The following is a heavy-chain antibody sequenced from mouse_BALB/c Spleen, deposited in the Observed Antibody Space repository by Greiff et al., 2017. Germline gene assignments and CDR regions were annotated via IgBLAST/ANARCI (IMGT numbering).Heavy chain of an antibody. V-gene: IGHV3-5*02. J-gene: IGHJ4*01. CDR2: IYYSGTI. CDR3: ARNYNYAMDY. CDR1: GISITTGNYR. Sequence: EVKLVESGPGLVKPSQTVSLTCTVTGISITTGNYRWSWIRQFPGNKLEWIGYIYYSGTITYNPSLTSRTTITRDTSKNQFFLEMNSLTAEDTATYYCARNYNYAMDYWGQGTSVTVSS. D-gene: IGHD2-1*01.